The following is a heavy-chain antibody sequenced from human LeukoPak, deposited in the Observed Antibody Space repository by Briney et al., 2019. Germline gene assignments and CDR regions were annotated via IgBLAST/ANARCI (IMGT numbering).Heavy chain of an antibody. CDR2: IKQDGSEK. V-gene: IGHV3-7*01. CDR1: GFTFSSYA. J-gene: IGHJ4*02. Sequence: PGGSLRLSCAASGFTFSSYAMSWVRQAPGKGLEWVANIKQDGSEKYYVDSVKGRFTISRDNAKNSLYLQMNSLRAEDTAVYYCARAGPGRSTSCFPYWGQGTLVTVSS. D-gene: IGHD2-2*01. CDR3: ARAGPGRSTSCFPY.